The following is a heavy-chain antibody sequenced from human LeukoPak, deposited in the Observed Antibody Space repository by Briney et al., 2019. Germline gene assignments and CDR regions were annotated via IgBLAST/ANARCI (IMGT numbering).Heavy chain of an antibody. Sequence: GGSLRLSCAASGFSFSSYGMHWVRRAPGKGLEWISAISASGGGTHYADSVKGRFTISRDNSKNTLSLQLNSLRAEGTAVYYCAKGTSSSCYSAPNYWGQGTLVTVSS. J-gene: IGHJ4*02. CDR1: GFSFSSYG. CDR2: ISASGGGT. V-gene: IGHV3-23*01. D-gene: IGHD2-15*01. CDR3: AKGTSSSCYSAPNY.